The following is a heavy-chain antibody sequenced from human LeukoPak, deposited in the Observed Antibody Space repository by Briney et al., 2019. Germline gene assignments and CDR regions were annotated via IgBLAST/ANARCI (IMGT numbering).Heavy chain of an antibody. J-gene: IGHJ4*02. CDR2: IYSGGST. Sequence: GGSLRLSCAASGFTVSSNYMSWVRQAPGKGLEWVSVIYSGGSTYYADSVKGRFTISRDNSKNTLYLQMNSLRAEDTAVYYCARASYDILTGSLYYFDYWGQGTLVTVSS. CDR3: ARASYDILTGSLYYFDY. D-gene: IGHD3-9*01. V-gene: IGHV3-66*01. CDR1: GFTVSSNY.